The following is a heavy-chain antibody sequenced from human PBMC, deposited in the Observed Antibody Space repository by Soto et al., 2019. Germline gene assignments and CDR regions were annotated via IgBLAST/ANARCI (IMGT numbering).Heavy chain of an antibody. V-gene: IGHV3-23*01. D-gene: IGHD2-21*02. CDR1: GFTFNTYA. J-gene: IGHJ4*02. CDR3: ANCTHVGVVTGIPYYFDY. CDR2: MSGSRGST. Sequence: EVQLLESGGGLVQPGGSLRLSCAASGFTFNTYAMAWVRQAPGRGLEWVESMSGSRGSTSYAASVKGRFTISRDNSKNTLYLQMNRLRAEDTAVYYCANCTHVGVVTGIPYYFDYWGQGTLVRVSS.